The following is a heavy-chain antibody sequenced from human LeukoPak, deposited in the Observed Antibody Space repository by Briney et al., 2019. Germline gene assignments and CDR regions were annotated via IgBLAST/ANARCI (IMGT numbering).Heavy chain of an antibody. J-gene: IGHJ6*03. Sequence: TPSETLSLTCTVSGGSISDFYWSWIRQPPGNGLEWIAYIYSTGDRNYNPSLKSRVTISVDTSRNQFSLQMNSLTAADTAVYYCARARAGVEGADKDYDFWSGNYYYMDVWGKGTTVTVSS. V-gene: IGHV4-59*08. CDR3: ARARAGVEGADKDYDFWSGNYYYMDV. CDR2: IYSTGDR. CDR1: GGSISDFY. D-gene: IGHD3-3*01.